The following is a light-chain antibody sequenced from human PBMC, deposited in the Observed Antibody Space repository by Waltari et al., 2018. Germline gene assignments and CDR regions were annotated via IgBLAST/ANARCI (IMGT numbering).Light chain of an antibody. J-gene: IGKJ4*01. CDR2: DTS. CDR1: QSVSHY. Sequence: EIVLTQSPATLSLCPAESATLSCRASQSVSHYLAWYQQNPGQAPTLLIYDTSNRATDIPARFSGSGSGTDFTLTITSLEPGDSAIYYCQQRAKWPLTFGGGTRVETK. CDR3: QQRAKWPLT. V-gene: IGKV3-11*01.